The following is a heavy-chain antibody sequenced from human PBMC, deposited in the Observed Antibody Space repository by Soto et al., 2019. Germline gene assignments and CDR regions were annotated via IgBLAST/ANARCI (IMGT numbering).Heavy chain of an antibody. D-gene: IGHD3-9*01. J-gene: IGHJ4*02. CDR2: ISSSSSTI. V-gene: IGHV3-48*02. CDR3: ARARSGEGYFDWLLWY. CDR1: GFTFSSYS. Sequence: PGGSLRLSCAASGFTFSSYSMNWVRQAPGKGLEWVSYISSSSSTIYYADSVKGRFTISRDNAKNSLYLQMNSLRDEDTAVYYCARARSGEGYFDWLLWYWGQGTLVTVSS.